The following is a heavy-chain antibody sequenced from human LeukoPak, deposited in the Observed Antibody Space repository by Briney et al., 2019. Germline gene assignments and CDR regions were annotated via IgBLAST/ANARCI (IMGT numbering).Heavy chain of an antibody. J-gene: IGHJ4*02. D-gene: IGHD5-24*01. V-gene: IGHV1-8*01. CDR3: ARGERWLQLVDY. CDR2: MNPNSGNT. Sequence: GASVKLSCKASGYTFTSYDINWGRQANGQGLEWMGWMNPNSGNTGYAQKFQGRVTMTRNTSISTAYMELSSLRSEDTAVYYCARGERWLQLVDYWGQGTLVTVSS. CDR1: GYTFTSYD.